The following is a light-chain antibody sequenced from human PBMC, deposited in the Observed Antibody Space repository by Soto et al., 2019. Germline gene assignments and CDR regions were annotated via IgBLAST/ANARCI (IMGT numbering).Light chain of an antibody. CDR3: QQYYDWPLT. Sequence: EIVMTQSPSTLSASAGDRVTISCRACQSVSSYLAWYQQKPGQAPNLLIYGAFTRHSGIPSRFSGTGSGTEFTLTIGSLQSEDFASYYCQQYYDWPLTFGQGTKVDIK. J-gene: IGKJ1*01. CDR2: GAF. V-gene: IGKV3-15*01. CDR1: QSVSSY.